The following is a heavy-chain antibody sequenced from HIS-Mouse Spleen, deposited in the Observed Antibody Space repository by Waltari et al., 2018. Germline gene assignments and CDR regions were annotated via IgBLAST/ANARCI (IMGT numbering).Heavy chain of an antibody. V-gene: IGHV4-34*01. J-gene: IGHJ5*02. Sequence: QVQLQQWGAGLLKPSETLSLTCAVYGGSFSGYYWSWIRQPPGKGLEWIGEINQSGSTNYNPSLKSRVTISVDTSKNQFSLKLSSVTAADTAVYYCARGLGDGYNFWFDPWGQGTLVTVSS. CDR2: INQSGST. CDR3: ARGLGDGYNFWFDP. D-gene: IGHD5-12*01. CDR1: GGSFSGYY.